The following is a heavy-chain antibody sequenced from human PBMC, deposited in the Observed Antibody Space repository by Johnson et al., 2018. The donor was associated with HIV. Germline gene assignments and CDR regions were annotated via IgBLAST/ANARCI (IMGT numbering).Heavy chain of an antibody. CDR2: ISYDGSNK. J-gene: IGHJ3*02. V-gene: IGHV3-30*04. CDR1: GFTFSSYA. CDR3: AREVRGPRGGFDI. Sequence: QVQLVESGGGVVQPGRSLRLSCAASGFTFSSYALHLVRQAPGKGLEWVAVISYDGSNKYYADSVKGRCPISRDNSKNTVYLQMNSLRAEDTAVYYWAREVRGPRGGFDIWGQGTMVTVSS. D-gene: IGHD3-10*01.